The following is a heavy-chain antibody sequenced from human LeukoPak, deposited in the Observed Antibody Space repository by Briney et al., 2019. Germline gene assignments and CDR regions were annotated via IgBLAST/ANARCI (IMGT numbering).Heavy chain of an antibody. CDR3: ARAIAGGYSYGSYYYYYYMDV. D-gene: IGHD5-18*01. CDR2: INHSGST. V-gene: IGHV4-34*01. CDR1: GGSFSGYY. Sequence: SETLSLTCAVYGGSFSGYYWSWIRQPPGKGLEWIGEINHSGSTNYNPSLKGRVTISVDTSKNQFSLKLSSVTAADTAVYYCARAIAGGYSYGSYYYYYYMDVWGKGTTVTVSS. J-gene: IGHJ6*03.